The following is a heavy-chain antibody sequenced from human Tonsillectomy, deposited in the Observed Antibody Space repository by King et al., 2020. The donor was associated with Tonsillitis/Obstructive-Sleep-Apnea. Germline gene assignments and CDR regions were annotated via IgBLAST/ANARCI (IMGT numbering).Heavy chain of an antibody. Sequence: VKLPQWGAGLLKPSETLSLTCAVSGGSFSGYYWSWIRQPPGKGLEWIGEINHSGSTNYNPSLKSRVTISVDTSKNQFSLKLSSVTAADTAVYYCARQPRRYCSSTSCYAGDYYYYMDVWGKGTTVTVSS. CDR3: ARQPRRYCSSTSCYAGDYYYYMDV. V-gene: IGHV4-34*01. J-gene: IGHJ6*03. CDR1: GGSFSGYY. D-gene: IGHD2-2*01. CDR2: INHSGST.